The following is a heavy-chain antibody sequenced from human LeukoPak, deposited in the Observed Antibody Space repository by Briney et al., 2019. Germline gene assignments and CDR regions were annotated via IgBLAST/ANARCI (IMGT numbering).Heavy chain of an antibody. D-gene: IGHD2-15*01. CDR1: GGSISSGDYY. CDR2: IYSSGST. V-gene: IGHV4-61*02. J-gene: IGHJ3*02. CDR3: ARHNDCSGGSCYYVGAFDI. Sequence: SETLSLTCSVSGGSISSGDYYWSWIRQPAGKGLECIGRIYSSGSTNYNPSLKSRVTISIDTSKNQFSLKLSSVTAADTAVYYCARHNDCSGGSCYYVGAFDIWGQGTMVTVSS.